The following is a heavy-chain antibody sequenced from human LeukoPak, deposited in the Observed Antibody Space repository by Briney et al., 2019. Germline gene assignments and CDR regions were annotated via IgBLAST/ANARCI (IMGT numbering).Heavy chain of an antibody. D-gene: IGHD3-22*01. CDR1: GYTLTELS. Sequence: ASVKVSCKVSGYTLTELSMHWVRQAPGKGLEWMGGFDPEDGETIYAQKFQGRVTMTKDTSTNTVYMDLSSLSSDDTAVYYCARAYYDSSAYHHAVYFDYWGQGTLVTVSS. CDR3: ARAYYDSSAYHHAVYFDY. CDR2: FDPEDGET. V-gene: IGHV1-24*01. J-gene: IGHJ4*02.